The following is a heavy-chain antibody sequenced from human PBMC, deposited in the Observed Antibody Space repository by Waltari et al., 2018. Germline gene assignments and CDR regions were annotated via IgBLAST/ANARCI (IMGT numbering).Heavy chain of an antibody. CDR2: INHSGST. CDR1: GGSFSGSY. J-gene: IGHJ5*02. V-gene: IGHV4-34*01. D-gene: IGHD2-2*01. Sequence: QVQLQQWGAGLLKPSETLSLTCAVYGGSFSGSYWSWIRQPPGKGLEWIGEINHSGSTNYNPSLKSRVTISVDTSKNQFSLKLSSVTAADTAVYYCAGRPSKKYHANAWGQGTLVTVSS. CDR3: AGRPSKKYHANA.